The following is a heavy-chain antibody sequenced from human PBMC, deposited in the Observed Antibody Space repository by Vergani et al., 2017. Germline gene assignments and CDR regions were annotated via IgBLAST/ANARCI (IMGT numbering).Heavy chain of an antibody. V-gene: IGHV1-2*02. CDR1: GYTFTGYY. D-gene: IGHD6-13*01. J-gene: IGHJ6*03. Sequence: QVQLVQSGAEVKKPGASVKVSCRSSGYTFTGYYWHWVRQAPGQGLEWMGWINPDSGVTEYAQKFQGRVTMTRATSISTTYMDLSGLRTDETAVYYCARANKTAAGDYTYHYLAVWGKGTTVTVSS. CDR3: ARANKTAAGDYTYHYLAV. CDR2: INPDSGVT.